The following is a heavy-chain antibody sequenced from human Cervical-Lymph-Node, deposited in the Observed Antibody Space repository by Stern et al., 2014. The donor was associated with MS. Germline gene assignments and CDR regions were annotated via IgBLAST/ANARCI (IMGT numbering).Heavy chain of an antibody. D-gene: IGHD3-3*01. V-gene: IGHV3-33*01. CDR3: ATAQGSGSTFDY. J-gene: IGHJ4*02. CDR2: IWYDGSNK. Sequence: VQLVESGGGVVQPGRSLRLSCAASGFTFSSYGMHWVRQAPGKGLEWVAVIWYDGSNKYYADSVKGRFTISRDNSKNTLYLQMNSLRAEDTAVYYCATAQGSGSTFDYWGQGTLVTVSS. CDR1: GFTFSSYG.